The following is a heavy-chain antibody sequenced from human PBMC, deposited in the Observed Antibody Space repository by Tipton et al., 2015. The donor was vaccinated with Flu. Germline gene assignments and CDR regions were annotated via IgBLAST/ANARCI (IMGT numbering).Heavy chain of an antibody. V-gene: IGHV4-39*07. Sequence: TLSLTCTVSGGSISSSAYYWGWIRQTPGKGLEWIGNIYYSGSNFYNPSLKSRVTISLDKSTNQFSLRLSSVTAADTAVYYCAIDDFGSSWYGYWGQGSLVPVSS. CDR1: GGSISSSAYY. J-gene: IGHJ4*02. CDR2: IYYSGSN. D-gene: IGHD6-13*01. CDR3: AIDDFGSSWYGY.